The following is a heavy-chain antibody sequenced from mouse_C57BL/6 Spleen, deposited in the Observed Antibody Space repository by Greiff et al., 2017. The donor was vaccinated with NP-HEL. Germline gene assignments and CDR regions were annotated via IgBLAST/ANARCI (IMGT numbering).Heavy chain of an antibody. J-gene: IGHJ2*01. Sequence: EVKLVESGGGLVKPGGSLKLSCAASGFTFSDYGMHWVRQAPEKGLEWVAYISSGSSTIYYADTVKGRFTISRDNANNTLFLQMTSLRSADTAMYYCARRGSNCFDYWSQGTTLTVTS. CDR2: ISSGSSTI. V-gene: IGHV5-17*01. D-gene: IGHD1-1*01. CDR1: GFTFSDYG. CDR3: ARRGSNCFDY.